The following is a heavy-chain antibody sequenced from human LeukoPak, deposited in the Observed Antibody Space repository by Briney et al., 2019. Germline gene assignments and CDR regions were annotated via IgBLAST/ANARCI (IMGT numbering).Heavy chain of an antibody. CDR2: IGYDGSNK. D-gene: IGHD3-22*01. Sequence: GRSLRLSCAASGFSFSSYGIHWVRQAPGKGLEWVAVIGYDGSNKYYADSVKGRFTISRDNSKNTLYLQMNSLRTEDTAVHFCAKEIYYDSSAFFDYWGQGTLVTVSS. CDR3: AKEIYYDSSAFFDY. V-gene: IGHV3-30*18. CDR1: GFSFSSYG. J-gene: IGHJ4*02.